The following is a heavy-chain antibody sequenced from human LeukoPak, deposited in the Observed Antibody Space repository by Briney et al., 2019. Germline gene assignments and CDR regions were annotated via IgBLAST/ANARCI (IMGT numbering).Heavy chain of an antibody. CDR3: ATDRGLSGSYYFDY. CDR1: GYTLTELS. D-gene: IGHD1-26*01. Sequence: ASVKVSCKVSGYTLTELSMHWVRQAPGKGLEWMGGFDPEDGETIYAQKFQGRATMTEDTSTDTAYMELSSLRSEDTAVYYCATDRGLSGSYYFDYWGQGTLVTVSS. J-gene: IGHJ4*02. V-gene: IGHV1-24*01. CDR2: FDPEDGET.